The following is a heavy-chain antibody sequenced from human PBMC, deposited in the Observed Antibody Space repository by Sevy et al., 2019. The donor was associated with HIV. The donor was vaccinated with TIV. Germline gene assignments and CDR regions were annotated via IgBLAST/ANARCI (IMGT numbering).Heavy chain of an antibody. Sequence: GGSLRLSCAASGFTFSSYGMDWVRQAPGMGLEWVAVIWYDGSNKYYADSVKGRFTISRDNSKNTLYLQMNSLRAEDTAVYYCARDPSLAAASLGDAAFDIWGQRTMVTVSS. D-gene: IGHD6-13*01. CDR2: IWYDGSNK. V-gene: IGHV3-33*01. J-gene: IGHJ3*02. CDR1: GFTFSSYG. CDR3: ARDPSLAAASLGDAAFDI.